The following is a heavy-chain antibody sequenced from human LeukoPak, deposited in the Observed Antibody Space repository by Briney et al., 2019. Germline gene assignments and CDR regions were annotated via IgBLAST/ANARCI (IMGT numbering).Heavy chain of an antibody. CDR1: GFTFSSYT. V-gene: IGHV3-23*01. CDR3: ARDTMVRGPISYYYYGMDV. Sequence: PGGSLRLSCTASGFTFSSYTMNWVRQAPGKGLEWVSAIHNGGGTTSYADSVKGRFTISRDNSKNTLFLQMNSLRAEDTAVYYCARDTMVRGPISYYYYGMDVWGQGTTVTVSS. CDR2: IHNGGGTT. J-gene: IGHJ6*02. D-gene: IGHD3-10*01.